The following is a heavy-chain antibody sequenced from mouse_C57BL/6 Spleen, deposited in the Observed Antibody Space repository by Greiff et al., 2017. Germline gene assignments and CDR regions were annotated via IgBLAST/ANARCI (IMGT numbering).Heavy chain of an antibody. Sequence: VQRVESGPGLVQPSQSLSITCTVSGFSLTSYGVHWVRQSPGKGLEWLGVIWSGGSTDYNAAFISRLSISKDNSKSQVFFKMNSLQADDTAIYYCASNYTMDYWGQGTSVTVSS. V-gene: IGHV2-2*01. CDR3: ASNYTMDY. CDR2: IWSGGST. CDR1: GFSLTSYG. J-gene: IGHJ4*01.